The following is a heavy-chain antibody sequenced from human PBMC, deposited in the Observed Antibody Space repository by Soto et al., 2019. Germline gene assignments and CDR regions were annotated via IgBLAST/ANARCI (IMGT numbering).Heavy chain of an antibody. D-gene: IGHD5-18*01. CDR2: ISYDGSNK. CDR1: GFTFSNYG. J-gene: IGHJ4*02. V-gene: IGHV3-30*18. CDR3: AKGTAMVD. Sequence: QVQLVESGGGVVQPGRSLRLSCAASGFTFSNYGMHWVRQAPGKGLEWVAVISYDGSNKVYADSMKGRFTISRDNSKNTLYLQMNGLRAEDTAVYYCAKGTAMVDWGQGTLVTVSS.